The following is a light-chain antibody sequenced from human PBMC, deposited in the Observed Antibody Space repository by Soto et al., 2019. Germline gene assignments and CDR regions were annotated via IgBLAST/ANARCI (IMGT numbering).Light chain of an antibody. CDR1: QSVSSY. Sequence: EIVLTQSPGTLSLSPGERATLSCRASQSVSSYLAWYQQKPGQAPRLLIYGASTRATGIPARFSGSGSGTEFTLTISSLQSEDFAVYYCQQYNKWPPLTFGGGTKV. CDR3: QQYNKWPPLT. V-gene: IGKV3-15*01. J-gene: IGKJ4*01. CDR2: GAS.